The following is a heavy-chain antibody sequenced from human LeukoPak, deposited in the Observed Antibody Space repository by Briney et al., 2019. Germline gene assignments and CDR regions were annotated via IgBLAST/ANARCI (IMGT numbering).Heavy chain of an antibody. CDR1: GASVSSNSAA. CDR3: ARDVDFWSGYSYYFDY. CDR2: TYYRSKWYN. D-gene: IGHD3-3*01. J-gene: IGHJ4*02. V-gene: IGHV6-1*01. Sequence: SQTLSLTCAISGASVSSNSAAWNWIRQSPSRGLEWLGRTYYRSKWYNDYAVSVKSRITINPDTSKNQFSLQLNSVTPEDTAVYYCARDVDFWSGYSYYFDYWGQGTLVTVSS.